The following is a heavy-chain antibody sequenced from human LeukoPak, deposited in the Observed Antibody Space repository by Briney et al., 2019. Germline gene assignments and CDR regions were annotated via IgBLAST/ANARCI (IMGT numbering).Heavy chain of an antibody. D-gene: IGHD2-15*01. J-gene: IGHJ5*02. V-gene: IGHV5-10-1*01. CDR3: ATRPAYCSGGSCYGNWFDP. CDR2: IDPSDSYT. Sequence: GESLKISCKGSGYSFTSYWISWVRQMPGKGLEWMGRIDPSDSYTNYSPSFQGHVTISADKSISTAYLQWSSLKASDTAMYYCATRPAYCSGGSCYGNWFDPWGQGTLVTVSS. CDR1: GYSFTSYW.